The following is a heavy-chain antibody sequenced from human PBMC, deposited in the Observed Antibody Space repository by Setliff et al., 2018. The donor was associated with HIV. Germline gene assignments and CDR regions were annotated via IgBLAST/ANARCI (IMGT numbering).Heavy chain of an antibody. D-gene: IGHD7-27*01. J-gene: IGHJ5*02. CDR1: GGSISGYF. CDR2: IYTSGST. CDR3: ARDLPELTGRSFDP. V-gene: IGHV4-4*07. Sequence: PSETLSLTCNVSGGSISGYFWTWIRQPAGKGLEWIGRIYTSGSTNYNPFLKIRLSMSIDTSKNHFSLRLTSVTAADTAVYYCARDLPELTGRSFDPWGQGIQVTVSS.